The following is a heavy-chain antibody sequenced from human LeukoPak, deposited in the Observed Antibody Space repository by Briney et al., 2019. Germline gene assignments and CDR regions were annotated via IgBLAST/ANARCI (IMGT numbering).Heavy chain of an antibody. CDR1: GYTFTGYY. V-gene: IGHV1-2*02. D-gene: IGHD3-9*01. J-gene: IGHJ3*02. CDR2: INPNSGGT. Sequence: GASVKVSCKASGYTFTGYYMHWVRQAPGQGLEWMGWINPNSGGTNCAQKFQGRVTMTRDTSISTAYMELSRLRSDDTAVYYCARVPNDDWLISHGAFDIWGQGTMVTVSS. CDR3: ARVPNDDWLISHGAFDI.